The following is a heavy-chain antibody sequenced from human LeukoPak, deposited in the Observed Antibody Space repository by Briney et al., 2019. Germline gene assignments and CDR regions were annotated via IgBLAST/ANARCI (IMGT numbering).Heavy chain of an antibody. CDR1: GGSFSGYY. CDR2: INHSGGT. J-gene: IGHJ4*02. D-gene: IGHD3-9*01. V-gene: IGHV4-34*01. Sequence: NPSETLSLTCAVYGGSFSGYYWSWIRQPPGKGLEWIGEINHSGGTNYNPSLKSRVTISVDTSKNQSSLKLSSVTAADTAIFYCASGYFVHTFDFWGQGTLGTVSS. CDR3: ASGYFVHTFDF.